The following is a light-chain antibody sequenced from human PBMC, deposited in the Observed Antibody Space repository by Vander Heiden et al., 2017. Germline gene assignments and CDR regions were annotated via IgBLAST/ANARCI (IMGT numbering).Light chain of an antibody. J-gene: IGLJ1*01. CDR1: SRDVGGFNR. Sequence: QSALTQPPSVSGSPGPSVTISCTGTSRDVGGFNRVSWYQQPPGTAPKLIVYEVNNRPAGVPLRFSGSKSGNTASLTISGLQAEDAADYYCFSYTSSNLFVFGTGTMVTVL. CDR2: EVN. CDR3: FSYTSSNLFV. V-gene: IGLV2-18*02.